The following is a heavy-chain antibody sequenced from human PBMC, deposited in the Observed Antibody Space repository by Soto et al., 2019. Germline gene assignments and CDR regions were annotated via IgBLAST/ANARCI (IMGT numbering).Heavy chain of an antibody. D-gene: IGHD6-19*01. CDR3: ATYRRGGYSSGSYGMDV. J-gene: IGHJ6*02. V-gene: IGHV1-24*01. Sequence: GASVKVSGKVSGYTLTELSMHWVRQAPGKGLEWMGGFDPEDGETIYAQKFQGRVTMTEDTSTDTAYMELSSLRSEDTAVYYCATYRRGGYSSGSYGMDVWGQGTTVTVSS. CDR1: GYTLTELS. CDR2: FDPEDGET.